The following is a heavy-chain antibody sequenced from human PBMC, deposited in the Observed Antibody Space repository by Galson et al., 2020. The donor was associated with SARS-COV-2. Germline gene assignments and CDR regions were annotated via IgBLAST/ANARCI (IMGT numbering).Heavy chain of an antibody. CDR1: GFTFNNYW. CDR3: ARGWSGSLDH. J-gene: IGHJ5*02. V-gene: IGHV3-74*01. CDR2: ITSDGSIT. D-gene: IGHD3-10*02. Sequence: GGSLRLSCAASGFTFNNYWMHWVRQAPGKGLVWVSHITSDGSITPYAGSVKGRFTISRDNAKNTLYLQMNSLRAEDTAVYYCARGWSGSLDHWGQGTLVTVSS.